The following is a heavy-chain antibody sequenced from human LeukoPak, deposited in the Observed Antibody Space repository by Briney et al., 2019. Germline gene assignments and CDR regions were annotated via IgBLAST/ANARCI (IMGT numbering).Heavy chain of an antibody. D-gene: IGHD3-22*01. V-gene: IGHV3-23*01. CDR3: AKGVYYYDSSGYASPYWYFDL. CDR1: GFTFSSYG. J-gene: IGHJ2*01. CDR2: ISGSGGST. Sequence: GGSLRLSCVVSGFTFSSYGMSWVRQAPGKGLEWVSAISGSGGSTYYADSVKGRFTISRDNSKNTLYLQMNSLRAEDTAVYYCAKGVYYYDSSGYASPYWYFDLWGRGTLVTVSS.